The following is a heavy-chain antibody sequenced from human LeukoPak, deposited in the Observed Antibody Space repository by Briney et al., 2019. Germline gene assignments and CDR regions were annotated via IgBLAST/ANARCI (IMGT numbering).Heavy chain of an antibody. CDR2: ISWNSGSI. CDR3: ARGSTVVGYFDY. V-gene: IGHV3-9*01. CDR1: GFTFDDYA. D-gene: IGHD4-23*01. Sequence: GGSLRLSCAASGFTFDDYAMHWVRQAPGKGLEWVSGISWNSGSIGYADSVKGRFTISRDNSKNTLYLQMNSLRAEDTAVYYCARGSTVVGYFDYWGQGTLVTVSS. J-gene: IGHJ4*02.